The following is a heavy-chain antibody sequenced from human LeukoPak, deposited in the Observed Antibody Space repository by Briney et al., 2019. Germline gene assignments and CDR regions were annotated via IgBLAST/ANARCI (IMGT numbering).Heavy chain of an antibody. D-gene: IGHD4-23*01. V-gene: IGHV3-48*03. CDR1: GFTFSSYE. CDR3: ARFNWELKHYYYYYMDA. CDR2: ISSSGSTI. J-gene: IGHJ6*03. Sequence: GGSLRLSCAASGFTFSSYEMNWVRQAPGKGLEWVSYISSSGSTIYYADSVKGRFTISRDNAKNSLYLQMNSLRAEDTAVYYCARFNWELKHYYYYYMDAWGKGTTVTVSS.